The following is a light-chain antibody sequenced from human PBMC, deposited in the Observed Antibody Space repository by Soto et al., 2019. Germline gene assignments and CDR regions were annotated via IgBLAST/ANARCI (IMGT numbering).Light chain of an antibody. Sequence: QPVLTQPPSVSGAPGQRVTISCTGNSSNLGAGYDVHWYQQLPGAAPKLVIFGNRNRPSGVHERFSGYKSGTSASLAITGLQTEDEADYYCQAYDDSLTASVFGGGTQLNVL. V-gene: IGLV1-40*01. CDR3: QAYDDSLTASV. J-gene: IGLJ3*02. CDR2: GNR. CDR1: SSNLGAGYD.